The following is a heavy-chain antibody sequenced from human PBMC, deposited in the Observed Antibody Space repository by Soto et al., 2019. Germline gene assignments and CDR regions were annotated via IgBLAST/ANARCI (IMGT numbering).Heavy chain of an antibody. J-gene: IGHJ5*02. Sequence: EVQLLESGGGLVQPGGSLRLSCAASGLTFSSYAMSWVRQAPGKGLEWVSVISGSGGSTYYADSVKGRFTISRDNSKNTLYLPMNSLRAEDTAVYYCAKRSSGNWFDPWGQGTLVTVSS. V-gene: IGHV3-23*01. CDR2: ISGSGGST. CDR3: AKRSSGNWFDP. D-gene: IGHD3-10*01. CDR1: GLTFSSYA.